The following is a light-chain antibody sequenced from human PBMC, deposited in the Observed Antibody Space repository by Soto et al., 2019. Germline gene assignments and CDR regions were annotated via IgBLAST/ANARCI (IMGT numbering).Light chain of an antibody. V-gene: IGKV3D-20*02. J-gene: IGKJ4*01. CDR1: QSVSSSY. CDR2: GAS. Sequence: EIVLTQSPGTLSLSPGERATLSCRASQSVSSSYLAWYQQRPGQAPRLLIYGASSRATGIPDRFSGSGSGTDFTLTISRLEPEDVAVYYCQQRSNWPLTFGGGTKVEIK. CDR3: QQRSNWPLT.